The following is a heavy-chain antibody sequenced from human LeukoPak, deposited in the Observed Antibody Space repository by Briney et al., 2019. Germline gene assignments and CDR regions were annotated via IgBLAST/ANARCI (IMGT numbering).Heavy chain of an antibody. V-gene: IGHV4-38-2*01. J-gene: IGHJ6*03. D-gene: IGHD1-14*01. CDR1: GGSFSGYY. Sequence: NPSDTLSLTCAVYGGSFSGYYWGWIRQPPGKGLEWIGSIYHSGSTYYNPSLKSRVTISVDTSKNQFSLKLSSVTAADTAVYYCARVYRDSYMDVWGKGTTVTVSS. CDR3: ARVYRDSYMDV. CDR2: IYHSGST.